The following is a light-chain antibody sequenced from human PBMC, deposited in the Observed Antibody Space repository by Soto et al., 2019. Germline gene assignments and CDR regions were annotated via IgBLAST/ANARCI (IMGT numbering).Light chain of an antibody. CDR2: DAS. V-gene: IGKV1-39*01. CDR3: QQSYSTPYT. CDR1: QSISIY. J-gene: IGKJ5*01. Sequence: DIQMTQSPSSLSASVGDRATITCRASQSISIYLNWYQQKPGKAPNXLIYDASSLQSGVPSRFSGSGSGTDFTLTISSLQPEDVARYYCQQSYSTPYTFGQGTRLEIK.